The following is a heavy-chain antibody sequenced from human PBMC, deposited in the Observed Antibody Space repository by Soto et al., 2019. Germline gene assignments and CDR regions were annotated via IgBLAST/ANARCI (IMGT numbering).Heavy chain of an antibody. CDR3: ASVFYDNGGNYYDY. D-gene: IGHD3-22*01. Sequence: PGGSLRLSCAASGFTFSRYAMHWVRQAPGKGLEYVSAITTNGGITYYVDSVKGRFTVFRDNSKNTLYLQMGSLRAEDMAVYYCASVFYDNGGNYYDYWGQGALVTVSS. CDR2: ITTNGGIT. J-gene: IGHJ4*02. V-gene: IGHV3-64*02. CDR1: GFTFSRYA.